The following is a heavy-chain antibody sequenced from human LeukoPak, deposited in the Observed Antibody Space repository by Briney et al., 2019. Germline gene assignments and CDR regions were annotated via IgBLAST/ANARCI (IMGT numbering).Heavy chain of an antibody. CDR3: TRGHYYYDSSGHPY. CDR2: IRSKAYGGTT. D-gene: IGHD3-22*01. V-gene: IGHV3-49*04. Sequence: PGRSLRLSCTASGFTFGDYAMSWVRQAPGKGLEWVGFIRSKAYGGTTEYAASVKGRFTISRDDSKSIAYLQMNSLKTEDTAVYYCTRGHYYYDSSGHPYWGQGTLVTVSS. CDR1: GFTFGDYA. J-gene: IGHJ4*02.